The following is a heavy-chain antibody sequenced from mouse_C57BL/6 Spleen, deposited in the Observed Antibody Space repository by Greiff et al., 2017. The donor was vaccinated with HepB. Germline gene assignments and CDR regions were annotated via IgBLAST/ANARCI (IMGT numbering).Heavy chain of an antibody. Sequence: EVQLQQSGPELVKPGASVKISCKASGYTFTDYYMNWVKQSHGKSLEWIGDINPNNGGTSYNQKFKGKATLTVDKSSSTAYMELRSLTSEDSAVYYCARWARGNSFDYWGQGTTLTVSS. J-gene: IGHJ2*01. CDR2: INPNNGGT. CDR3: ARWARGNSFDY. V-gene: IGHV1-26*01. CDR1: GYTFTDYY.